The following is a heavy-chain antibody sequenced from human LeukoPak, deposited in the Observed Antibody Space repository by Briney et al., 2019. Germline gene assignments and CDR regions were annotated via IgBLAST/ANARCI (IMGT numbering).Heavy chain of an antibody. CDR1: GYTFTSYG. V-gene: IGHV1-2*02. CDR2: INPNSGGT. Sequence: ASVKVSCKASGYTFTSYGISWVRQAPGQGLEWMGWINPNSGGTNYAQKFQGRVTMTRDTSTSTAYMELSRLRSDDTAVYYCARELAVGTDDYWGQGTLVTVSS. J-gene: IGHJ4*02. CDR3: ARELAVGTDDY. D-gene: IGHD2-15*01.